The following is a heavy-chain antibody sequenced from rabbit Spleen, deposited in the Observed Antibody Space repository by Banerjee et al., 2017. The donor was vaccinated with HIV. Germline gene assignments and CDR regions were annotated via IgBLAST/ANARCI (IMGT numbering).Heavy chain of an antibody. CDR3: ARDTSSSFSSYGMDL. V-gene: IGHV1S45*01. J-gene: IGHJ6*01. CDR2: IDAGSSGFT. CDR1: GFSISDSSY. D-gene: IGHD1-1*01. Sequence: QEQLVESGGGLVKPGASLTLTCTASGFSISDSSYMCWVRQAPGKGLEWIACIDAGSSGFTYFASWAKGRFTISKTSSTTVTLQMTSLTTADTATYFCARDTSSSFSSYGMDLWGPGTLVTVS.